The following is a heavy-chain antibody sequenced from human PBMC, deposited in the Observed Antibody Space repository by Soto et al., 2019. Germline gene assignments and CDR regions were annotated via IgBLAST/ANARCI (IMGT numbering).Heavy chain of an antibody. J-gene: IGHJ4*02. CDR1: GYTFTSYY. CDR3: ARLTGRGYCTNGVCDDGYYFDY. V-gene: IGHV1-46*01. D-gene: IGHD2-8*01. CDR2: INPSGGST. Sequence: AASVKVSCKASGYTFTSYYMHWVRQAPGQGLEWMGIINPSGGSTSYAQKFQGRVTMTRDTSTSTVYMELSSLRSEDTAVYYCARLTGRGYCTNGVCDDGYYFDYWGQGTLVTVSS.